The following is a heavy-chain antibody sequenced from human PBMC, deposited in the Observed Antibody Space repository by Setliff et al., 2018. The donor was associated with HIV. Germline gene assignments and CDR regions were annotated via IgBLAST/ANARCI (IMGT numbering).Heavy chain of an antibody. V-gene: IGHV3-48*04. Sequence: GGSLGLSCAASGFRFSEYSMKWVRQTPGKGLEWISYITSSSTTIYYADSVRGRFTISRDNARNSLYLQMSSLRAEDTAVYYCARVTGTTVFHYWGQGTLVTVSS. CDR2: ITSSSTTI. J-gene: IGHJ4*02. D-gene: IGHD1-7*01. CDR3: ARVTGTTVFHY. CDR1: GFRFSEYS.